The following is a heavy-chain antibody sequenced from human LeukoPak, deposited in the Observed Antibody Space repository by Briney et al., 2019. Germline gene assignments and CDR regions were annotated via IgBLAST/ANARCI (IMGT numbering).Heavy chain of an antibody. CDR2: IYYSGST. V-gene: IGHV4-39*01. Sequence: PSETLSLTCTVSGGSISSSSYYWGWIRQPPGKGLEWIGSIYYSGSTYYNPSLKSRVTISVDTSKNQFSLKLSSVTAADTAVYYCARHFLTYYYGSGSSSYDAFDIWGQGTMVTVSS. J-gene: IGHJ3*02. D-gene: IGHD3-10*01. CDR1: GGSISSSSYY. CDR3: ARHFLTYYYGSGSSSYDAFDI.